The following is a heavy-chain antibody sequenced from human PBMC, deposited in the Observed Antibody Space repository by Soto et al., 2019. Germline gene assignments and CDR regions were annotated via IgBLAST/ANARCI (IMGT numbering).Heavy chain of an antibody. CDR2: ISWNSGSI. CDR3: AREPYSVDCDY. CDR1: GFTFDDYA. J-gene: IGHJ4*02. V-gene: IGHV3-9*01. Sequence: PGGSLRLSCAASGFTFDDYAMHWVRQAPGKGLEWVSGISWNSGSIGYADSVKGRFTISRDNAKNSLYLQMNSLRAEDTALYYCAREPYSVDCDYWGRGTVVTFSS. D-gene: IGHD5-12*01.